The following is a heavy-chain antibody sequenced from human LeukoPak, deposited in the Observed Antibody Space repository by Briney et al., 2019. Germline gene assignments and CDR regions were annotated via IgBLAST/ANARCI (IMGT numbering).Heavy chain of an antibody. D-gene: IGHD3-16*01. CDR2: INPNSGGA. V-gene: IGHV1-2*02. J-gene: IGHJ3*02. CDR1: GYTFTDSY. Sequence: GASVKVSCKASGYTFTDSYMHWVRKAPGQGLEWMGWINPNSGGADYAQKFPGRLTMTRDTSISTAYMELSSLKSEDTAVYYCARARGLFIWVFDIWGQGTMVTVSS. CDR3: ARARGLFIWVFDI.